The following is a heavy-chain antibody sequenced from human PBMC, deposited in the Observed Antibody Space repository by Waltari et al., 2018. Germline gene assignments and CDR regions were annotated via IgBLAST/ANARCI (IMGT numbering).Heavy chain of an antibody. D-gene: IGHD4-17*01. J-gene: IGHJ2*01. CDR2: IIPILGTA. CDR3: ARDHYGDYVLGVWYFDL. Sequence: QVQLVQSGAEVKKPGSSVKVSCKASGGTFSSYAISWVRQAPGQGLEWMGGIIPILGTANYAQKFQGRVTITADESTSTAYMELSSLRSEDTAVYYCARDHYGDYVLGVWYFDLWGRGTLVTVSS. CDR1: GGTFSSYA. V-gene: IGHV1-69*01.